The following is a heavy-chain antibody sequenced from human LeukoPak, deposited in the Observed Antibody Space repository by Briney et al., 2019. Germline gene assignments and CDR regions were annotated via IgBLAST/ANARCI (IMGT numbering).Heavy chain of an antibody. V-gene: IGHV3-21*01. J-gene: IGHJ3*02. CDR1: GFTFINYN. Sequence: GGSLRLSCTASGFTFINYNINWVRQIPGKGLEWVSSIGDDDSYVHYADSVKGRFTISRDNAKNSVSLQMNSLRVEDAAIYYCARETYTSWAFDIWGQGTTVTVSS. CDR3: ARETYTSWAFDI. CDR2: IGDDDSYV.